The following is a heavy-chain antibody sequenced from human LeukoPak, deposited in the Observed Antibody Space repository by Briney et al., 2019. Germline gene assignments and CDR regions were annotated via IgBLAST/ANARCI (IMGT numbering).Heavy chain of an antibody. CDR1: GFTFGKYW. CDR3: ARGPAGNLDY. V-gene: IGHV3-7*03. CDR2: IKLDGSEK. D-gene: IGHD1-14*01. J-gene: IGHJ4*02. Sequence: GGSLRLSCVASGFTFGKYWMSWVRQAPGKGLEWVANIKLDGSEKNYVDSVKGRFTISRDNSKNTLYLQMNSLRAEDTAVYYCARGPAGNLDYWGQGTLVTVSS.